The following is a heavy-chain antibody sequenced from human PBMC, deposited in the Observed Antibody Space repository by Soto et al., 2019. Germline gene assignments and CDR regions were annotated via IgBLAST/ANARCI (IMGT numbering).Heavy chain of an antibody. CDR1: GYTFTSYY. CDR2: INPSGGST. J-gene: IGHJ4*02. Sequence: QVQLVQSGAEVKKPGASVKVSCKASGYTFTSYYMHWVRQAPGQGLEWMGIINPSGGSTSYEQKLQGRVTMTRDTSTSTVYMELSSLRSEDTAVYYCARYGGNYPGATLYYFDYWGQGTLVTVAS. CDR3: ARYGGNYPGATLYYFDY. D-gene: IGHD1-26*01. V-gene: IGHV1-46*01.